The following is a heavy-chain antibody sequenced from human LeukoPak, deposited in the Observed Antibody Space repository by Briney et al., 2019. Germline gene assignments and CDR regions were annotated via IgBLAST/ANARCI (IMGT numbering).Heavy chain of an antibody. CDR1: GYAFTSYD. D-gene: IGHD6-6*01. CDR2: TNPNSGNT. V-gene: IGHV1-8*01. Sequence: GASVKVSCKASGYAFTSYDINWVRQATGQGLEWMGWTNPNSGNTGYAQKFQGRVTMTRNTSISTAYMELSSLRSEDTAVYYCARALNIAARPLYYWGQGTLVTVSS. CDR3: ARALNIAARPLYY. J-gene: IGHJ4*02.